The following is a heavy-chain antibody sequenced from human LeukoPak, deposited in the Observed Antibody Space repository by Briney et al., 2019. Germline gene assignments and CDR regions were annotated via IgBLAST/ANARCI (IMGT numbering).Heavy chain of an antibody. J-gene: IGHJ4*02. CDR1: EFSVGSNY. Sequence: GGSLRLSCAAPEFSVGSNYMTWVRQAPGKGLEWVSLIYSGGSTYYADSVKGRFTISRDNSKNTLYLQMNSLRAEDTAVYYCARRAGEYSHPYDYWGQGTLVTVSS. CDR2: IYSGGST. V-gene: IGHV3-66*04. CDR3: ARRAGEYSHPYDY. D-gene: IGHD2/OR15-2a*01.